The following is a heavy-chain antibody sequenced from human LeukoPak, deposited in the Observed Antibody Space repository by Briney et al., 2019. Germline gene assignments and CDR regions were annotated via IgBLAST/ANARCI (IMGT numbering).Heavy chain of an antibody. V-gene: IGHV4-59*01. Sequence: SETLSLTCTVSGDSISSYYWSWIRQPPGKTLEWIGNHYYSGSTNYNPSLKSRVTISVDTSKNQFSLKLSSVTAADTAVYYCARGGYGYYFDYWGQGTLVTVSS. D-gene: IGHD1-1*01. CDR1: GDSISSYY. CDR2: HYYSGST. J-gene: IGHJ4*02. CDR3: ARGGYGYYFDY.